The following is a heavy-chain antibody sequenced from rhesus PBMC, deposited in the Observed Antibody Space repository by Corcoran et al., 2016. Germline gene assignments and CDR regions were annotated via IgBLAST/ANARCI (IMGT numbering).Heavy chain of an antibody. CDR1: GFTFSSYW. CDR3: AKDRGGYSWNSYYFDY. V-gene: IGHV3S42*01. CDR2: INSGGGST. Sequence: EVQLVESGGGLAKPGGSLRLSCAASGFTFSSYWMNWVGQTPGKGLEWISAINSGGGSTYYADSVKGRFTISRDNSKNTLSLQMNSLRAEDTAVYYCAKDRGGYSWNSYYFDYWGQGVLVTVSS. J-gene: IGHJ4*01. D-gene: IGHD1-1*01.